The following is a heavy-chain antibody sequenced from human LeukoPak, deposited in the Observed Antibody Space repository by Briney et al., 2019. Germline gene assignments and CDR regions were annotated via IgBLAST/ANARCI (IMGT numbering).Heavy chain of an antibody. V-gene: IGHV3-30-3*01. J-gene: IGHJ4*02. D-gene: IGHD4-17*01. CDR2: ISYDGSNK. Sequence: GGSLRLSCAASGFTFSSYAMHWVRQAPGKGLEWVAVISYDGSNKYYADSVKGRFTISRDNSKNTLFLQFNSLRADDTAVYYCAKGRGTTVTAAANYWGQGTLVTVSS. CDR1: GFTFSSYA. CDR3: AKGRGTTVTAAANY.